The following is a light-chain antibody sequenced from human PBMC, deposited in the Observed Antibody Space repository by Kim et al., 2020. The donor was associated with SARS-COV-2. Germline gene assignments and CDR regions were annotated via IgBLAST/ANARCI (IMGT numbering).Light chain of an antibody. CDR3: QAWDSTTARG. V-gene: IGLV3-1*01. CDR1: KLGEKY. Sequence: SYELTQPPSVSVSPGQTASITCSGQKLGEKYVSWYQQKPGQSPVLVIYQDTERPSGIPERFSGSNSGNTATLTISGAQALDEADYYCQAWDSTTARGFGPGTKVTVL. CDR2: QDT. J-gene: IGLJ1*01.